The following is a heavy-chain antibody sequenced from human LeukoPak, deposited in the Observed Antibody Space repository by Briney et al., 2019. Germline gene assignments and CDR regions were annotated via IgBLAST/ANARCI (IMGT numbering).Heavy chain of an antibody. J-gene: IGHJ3*02. CDR1: GGSISSYY. D-gene: IGHD3-22*01. Sequence: PSETLSLTCTVSGGSISSYYWSWIRQPAGKGLEWIGRIYTSGSTNDNPSLKSRVTMSVDTPKNQFSLKLSSVTAADTGVYYCAGDPPYYYDSSGDDAFDIWGQGTMVTVSS. CDR3: AGDPPYYYDSSGDDAFDI. V-gene: IGHV4-4*07. CDR2: IYTSGST.